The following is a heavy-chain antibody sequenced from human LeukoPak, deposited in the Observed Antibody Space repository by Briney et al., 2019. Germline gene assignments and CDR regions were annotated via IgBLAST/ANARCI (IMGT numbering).Heavy chain of an antibody. CDR2: IKQDESER. CDR1: GFSFSSYW. Sequence: GGSLRLSCEASGFSFSSYWMTWVRQPPGKGPEWVANIKQDESERYSVDSVKGRFTISRDNAKNSVYLHMNSLRAEDTVLYYCARLSAYYYGSYFYYYMDVWGKGTTVTVSS. V-gene: IGHV3-7*01. CDR3: ARLSAYYYGSYFYYYMDV. D-gene: IGHD3-10*01. J-gene: IGHJ6*03.